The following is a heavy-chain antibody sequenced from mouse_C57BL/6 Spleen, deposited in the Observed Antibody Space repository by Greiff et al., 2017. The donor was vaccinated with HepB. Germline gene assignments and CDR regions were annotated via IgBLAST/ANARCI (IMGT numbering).Heavy chain of an antibody. V-gene: IGHV5-16*01. CDR2: INYDGSST. CDR1: GFTFSDYY. J-gene: IGHJ2*01. CDR3: ARGPNYFDY. Sequence: EVKVVESEGGLVQPGSSMKLSCTASGFTFSDYYMAWVRQVPEKGLEWVANINYDGSSTYYLDSLKSRFIISRDNAKNILYLQMSSLKSEDTATYYCARGPNYFDYWGQGTTLTVSS.